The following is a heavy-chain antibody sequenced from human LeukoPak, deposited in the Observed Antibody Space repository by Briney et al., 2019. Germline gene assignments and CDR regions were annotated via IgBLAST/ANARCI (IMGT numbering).Heavy chain of an antibody. Sequence: SGVSLRLSCAASGFTFSTYWMHWVRQAPGKGLVWVSRINVDGSTTTYADSVKGRFTISRDNAKNTLYLQMNSLRGEDTAVYYCARTFGNNYGDYWGHGTLVTVSS. D-gene: IGHD5-18*01. CDR1: GFTFSTYW. J-gene: IGHJ4*01. CDR3: ARTFGNNYGDY. V-gene: IGHV3-74*01. CDR2: INVDGSTT.